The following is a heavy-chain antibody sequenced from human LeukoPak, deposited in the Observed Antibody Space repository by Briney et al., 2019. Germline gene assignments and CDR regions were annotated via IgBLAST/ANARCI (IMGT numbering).Heavy chain of an antibody. CDR2: TNHSGST. CDR1: GGSFSGYY. D-gene: IGHD5-18*01. Sequence: SETLSLTCAVYGGSFSGYYWSWIRQPPGKGLEWIGETNHSGSTNYNPSLKSRVTISVDTSKNQFSLKLSSVTAADTAVYYCARAYSYGLYYFDYWGQGTLVTVSS. J-gene: IGHJ4*02. V-gene: IGHV4-34*01. CDR3: ARAYSYGLYYFDY.